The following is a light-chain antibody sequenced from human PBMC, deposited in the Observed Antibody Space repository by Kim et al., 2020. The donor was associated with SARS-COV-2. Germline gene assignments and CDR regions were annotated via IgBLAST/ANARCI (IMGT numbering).Light chain of an antibody. CDR1: KLGDKY. V-gene: IGLV3-1*01. CDR3: QAWDSSTHWV. Sequence: SYELTQPPSVSVSPGQTASITCSGDKLGDKYACWYQQKPDQSPVLVIYQDSKRPSVIPERFSGSNSGNTATLTISGTQAMDEADYYCQAWDSSTHWVFGGGTQLTVL. J-gene: IGLJ3*02. CDR2: QDS.